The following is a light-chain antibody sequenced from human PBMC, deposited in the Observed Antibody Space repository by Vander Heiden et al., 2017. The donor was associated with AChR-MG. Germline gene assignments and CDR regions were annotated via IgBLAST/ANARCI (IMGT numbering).Light chain of an antibody. CDR3: SSYTSSSTYV. J-gene: IGLJ1*01. Sequence: SALSHPASGSGSPGLSITISCTGTSSDVGGYNYVSWDQQHPGKAPKLMIYDVSNRPSGVSNRFSGSKSGNTASLTISGLQAEDEADYYCSSYTSSSTYVFGTGTKVTVL. CDR1: SSDVGGYNY. CDR2: DVS. V-gene: IGLV2-14*03.